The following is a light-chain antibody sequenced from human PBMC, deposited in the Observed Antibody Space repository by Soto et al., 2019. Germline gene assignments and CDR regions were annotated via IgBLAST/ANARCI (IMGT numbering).Light chain of an antibody. CDR2: DAS. CDR3: HQRSTWPFT. CDR1: QSISSY. Sequence: EIVLTQSPATLSLSPGERATLSCRASQSISSYLAWYQQKPDQAPRLLIYDASNRATGIPARFSGSGSGTDFNLTISSLEPEDFAVYYCHQRSTWPFTFGPGTKVDIK. V-gene: IGKV3-11*01. J-gene: IGKJ3*01.